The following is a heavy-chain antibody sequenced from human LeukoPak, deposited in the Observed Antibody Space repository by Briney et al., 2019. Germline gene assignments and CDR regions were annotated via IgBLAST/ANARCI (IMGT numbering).Heavy chain of an antibody. CDR2: INRSGST. V-gene: IGHV4-34*01. D-gene: IGHD2-21*02. J-gene: IGHJ4*02. CDR3: ARGGFYCGGDCYVDY. Sequence: SETLSLTCAVYGGSFGPYYWSWIRQPPGKGLEWIGEINRSGSTNYNPSLKSRVTISVDTSKNQFSLRLSSVTAADTAVYYCARGGFYCGGDCYVDYWVQATLVTVSS. CDR1: GGSFGPYY.